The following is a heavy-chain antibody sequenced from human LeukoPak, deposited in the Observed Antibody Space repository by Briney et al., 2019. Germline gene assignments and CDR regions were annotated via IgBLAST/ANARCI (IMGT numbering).Heavy chain of an antibody. J-gene: IGHJ3*02. V-gene: IGHV3-21*01. CDR2: ISSSSSYI. CDR3: AKDRVVVAAPDAFDI. D-gene: IGHD2-15*01. Sequence: PGGSLRLSCAASGFTFSSYSMNWVRQAPGKGLEWVSSISSSSSYIYYADSVKGRFTISRDNAKNSLYLQVNSLRAEDTAVYYCAKDRVVVAAPDAFDIWGQGTMVTVSS. CDR1: GFTFSSYS.